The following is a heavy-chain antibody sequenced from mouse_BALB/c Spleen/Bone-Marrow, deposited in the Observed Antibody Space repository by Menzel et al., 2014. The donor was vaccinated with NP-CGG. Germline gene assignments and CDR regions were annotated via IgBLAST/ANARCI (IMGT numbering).Heavy chain of an antibody. V-gene: IGHV5-4*02. Sequence: EVQLVESGGGLVKPGGSLKLSCAASGFTFSDYYMYWVRQTPEKRLEWVATINDGGSYTYYPDSVKGRFTISRDNAKNNLYLQMSSLKSEDTAMYYCARGGNYGAMDYWGQGTSVTVSS. J-gene: IGHJ4*01. CDR2: INDGGSYT. CDR1: GFTFSDYY. D-gene: IGHD2-1*01. CDR3: ARGGNYGAMDY.